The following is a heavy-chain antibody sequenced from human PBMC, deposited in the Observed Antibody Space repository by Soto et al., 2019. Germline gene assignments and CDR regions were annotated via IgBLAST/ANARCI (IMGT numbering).Heavy chain of an antibody. CDR3: AKYTHYSDRSAYHPPYYYDL. CDR2: ISGSSSHM. Sequence: PGGSLRLSCKASGFIFSEYSMSWVRQAPGKGLEWVSSISGSSSHMYYADSLKGRFTISRDNAKNSLYLQMSGLRAEDAAVYFCAKYTHYSDRSAYHPPYYYDLWGQGIMVTVSS. J-gene: IGHJ4*02. CDR1: GFIFSEYS. D-gene: IGHD3-22*01. V-gene: IGHV3-21*01.